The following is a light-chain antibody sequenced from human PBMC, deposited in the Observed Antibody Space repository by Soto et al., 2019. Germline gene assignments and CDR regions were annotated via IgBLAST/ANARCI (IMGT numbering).Light chain of an antibody. J-gene: IGLJ2*01. CDR1: SSDVGAYDF. V-gene: IGLV2-14*01. Sequence: QSALTQPASVSGSPGQSIAISCTGTSSDVGAYDFVSWYQQHPGKAPKVMIYDVNHRPSGVSDRFSGSKSGNTASLTISGLQDEDEADYFCSSYTTTRSVLFGGGTKLTVL. CDR2: DVN. CDR3: SSYTTTRSVL.